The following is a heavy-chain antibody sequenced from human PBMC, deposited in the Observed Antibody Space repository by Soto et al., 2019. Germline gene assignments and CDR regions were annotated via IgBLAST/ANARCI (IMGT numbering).Heavy chain of an antibody. Sequence: GASVKVSCKASGYTFTDYGISWVRQAPGQGLQWMGWITAFNGNTKYAQQFQGRVTMTTDTSTSTAYMELRSLESDDTAVYYCARISECYFWRGYYYFFDYWGQGTLVTVSS. CDR1: GYTFTDYG. V-gene: IGHV1-18*01. D-gene: IGHD3-3*01. CDR2: ITAFNGNT. CDR3: ARISECYFWRGYYYFFDY. J-gene: IGHJ4*02.